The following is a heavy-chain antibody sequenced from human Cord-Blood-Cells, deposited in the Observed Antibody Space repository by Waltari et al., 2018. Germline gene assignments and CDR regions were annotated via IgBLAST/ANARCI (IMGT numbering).Heavy chain of an antibody. CDR2: INHSGST. V-gene: IGHV4-34*01. CDR3: ARGSFGNSSSYFDY. J-gene: IGHJ4*02. D-gene: IGHD6-6*01. Sequence: QVQLQQWGAGPLKPSATLSPTCAVYGGSYSGYYWSWIRQPPGKGLEWIGEINHSGSTNYNPSLKSRVTISVDTSKNQFSLKLSSVTAADTAVYYCARGSFGNSSSYFDYWGQGTLVTVSS. CDR1: GGSYSGYY.